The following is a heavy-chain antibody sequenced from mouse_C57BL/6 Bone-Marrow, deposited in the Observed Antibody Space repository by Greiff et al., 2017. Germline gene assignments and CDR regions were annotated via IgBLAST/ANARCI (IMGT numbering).Heavy chain of an antibody. CDR2: IHPSDSDT. Sequence: VQLQQPGAELVKPGASVKVSCKASGYTFTSYWMHWVKQRPGQGLEWIGRIHPSDSDTNYNQKFKGKATLTVDKSSSLDYMQLSSLTSEDSAVDYCAIRGWLAWYLDVWGKGTTVTVSS. CDR3: AIRGWLAWYLDV. D-gene: IGHD2-3*01. J-gene: IGHJ1*03. CDR1: GYTFTSYW. V-gene: IGHV1-74*01.